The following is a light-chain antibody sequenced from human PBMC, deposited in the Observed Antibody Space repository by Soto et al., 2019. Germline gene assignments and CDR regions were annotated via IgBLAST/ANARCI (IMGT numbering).Light chain of an antibody. V-gene: IGLV2-8*01. J-gene: IGLJ1*01. CDR2: EVS. CDR3: FSCAGSNNPYV. Sequence: QSALTQPPSASGSPGQSVTISCTGTSSDVGGCKFVSWYQQYPGKAPKLIIYEVSKRPSGVPDRFSGSKSGNTASLTVSGLQADDEADYYCFSCAGSNNPYVFGTGTKLTVL. CDR1: SSDVGGCKF.